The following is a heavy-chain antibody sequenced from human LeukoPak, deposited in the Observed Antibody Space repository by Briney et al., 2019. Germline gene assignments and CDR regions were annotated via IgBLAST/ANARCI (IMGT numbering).Heavy chain of an antibody. V-gene: IGHV3-30*01. CDR2: MSFDGSHI. CDR1: QFTFNLHA. Sequence: PRGSLRLSCAASQFTFNLHAMNWVRQAPGKGLDWVAVMSFDGSHIYYADSVKGRFTISRDNSNDTLFLQMNSLNADDTAVYYCARGGTYYYQYYYMDVWGKGTTVTVSS. J-gene: IGHJ6*03. CDR3: ARGGTYYYQYYYMDV. D-gene: IGHD3-16*01.